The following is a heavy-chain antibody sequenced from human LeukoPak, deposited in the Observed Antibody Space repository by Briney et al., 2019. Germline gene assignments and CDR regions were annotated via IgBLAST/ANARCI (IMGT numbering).Heavy chain of an antibody. CDR3: VKDVSRYSGYDSTFDY. D-gene: IGHD5-12*01. CDR2: ISSNGGST. CDR1: GFTFSSYA. V-gene: IGHV3-64D*06. Sequence: GGSLRLSCSASGFTFSSYAMHWVRQAPGKGLEYVSAISSNGGSTYYADSVKGRFTISRDNSKNTLYLQMSSLRAEDTAVYYCVKDVSRYSGYDSTFDYWGQGTLVTVSS. J-gene: IGHJ4*02.